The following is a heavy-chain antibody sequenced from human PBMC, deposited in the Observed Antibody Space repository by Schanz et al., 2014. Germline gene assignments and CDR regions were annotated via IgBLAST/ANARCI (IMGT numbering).Heavy chain of an antibody. D-gene: IGHD6-19*01. CDR2: MIGSGSSA. Sequence: EMQLLESGGGLAQPGGSLRLSCAASGFTFSIYGMSWVRQAPGKGLEWVSRMIGSGSSAFYADSVKGRFTISRDNLKNTVYLQMNSLRAGDTAVYYCAKDHPSSGWPAFDVWGQGTQVTVSS. CDR3: AKDHPSSGWPAFDV. CDR1: GFTFSIYG. J-gene: IGHJ4*02. V-gene: IGHV3-23*01.